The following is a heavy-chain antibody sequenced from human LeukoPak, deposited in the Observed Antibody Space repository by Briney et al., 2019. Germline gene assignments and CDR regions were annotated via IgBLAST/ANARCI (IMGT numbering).Heavy chain of an antibody. CDR3: ALATIFGAYYYYYYMDV. V-gene: IGHV3-53*01. D-gene: IGHD5-12*01. J-gene: IGHJ6*03. Sequence: PGGSLRLSCAASGFTVSSNYMSWVRQAPGKGLEWVSVIYSGGSTYYADSVKGRFTISRDNSKNTLYLQMNGLRAEDTAVYYCALATIFGAYYYYYYMDVWGKGTTVTVSS. CDR1: GFTVSSNY. CDR2: IYSGGST.